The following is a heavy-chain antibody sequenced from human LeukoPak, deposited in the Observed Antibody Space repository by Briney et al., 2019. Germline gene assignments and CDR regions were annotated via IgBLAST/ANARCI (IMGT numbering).Heavy chain of an antibody. CDR1: GFTFSSYA. V-gene: IGHV3-23*01. J-gene: IGHJ4*02. Sequence: GGSLRLSCAASGFTFSSYAMSWVRQAPGKGLEWVSAISGSGGSTYYADSVKGRFTISRDNSKNTLYLQMNSLRAEDTAVYYCAKARGFIAEAGTGGYFDYWGQGTLVTVSS. CDR3: AKARGFIAEAGTGGYFDY. CDR2: ISGSGGST. D-gene: IGHD6-19*01.